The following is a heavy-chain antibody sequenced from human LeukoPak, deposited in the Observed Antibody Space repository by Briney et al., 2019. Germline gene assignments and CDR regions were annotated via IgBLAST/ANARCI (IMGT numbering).Heavy chain of an antibody. V-gene: IGHV3-30*18. Sequence: GGSLRLSCAASGFTFSSYSMNWVRQAPGKGLEWVALISYDGGNQYYLDSVKGRFTISRDNSKNTLYLQMNSLTVEDTAVYYCAKDRNEVSASWPSGWGQGTLVTVSS. CDR3: AKDRNEVSASWPSG. J-gene: IGHJ4*02. CDR1: GFTFSSYS. D-gene: IGHD1-1*01. CDR2: ISYDGGNQ.